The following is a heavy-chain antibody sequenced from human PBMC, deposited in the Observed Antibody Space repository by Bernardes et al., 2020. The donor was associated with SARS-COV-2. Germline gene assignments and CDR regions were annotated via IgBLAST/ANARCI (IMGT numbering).Heavy chain of an antibody. CDR2: IYGSGAT. CDR1: GTSLTNNY. Sequence: SETLSLTCSVSGTSLTNNYWTWIRQPPGKALEWIGYIYGSGATEYNPSLKSRVTISVDTSKNQFSLKLSSVTAADTAVYYCARDSEYYDFWSGYTYGMDVWGQGTTVTVSS. J-gene: IGHJ6*02. CDR3: ARDSEYYDFWSGYTYGMDV. D-gene: IGHD3-3*01. V-gene: IGHV4-59*01.